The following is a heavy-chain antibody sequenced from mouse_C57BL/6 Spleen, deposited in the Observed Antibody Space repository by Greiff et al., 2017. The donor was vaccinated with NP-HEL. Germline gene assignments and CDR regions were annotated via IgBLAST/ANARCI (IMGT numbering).Heavy chain of an antibody. CDR1: GYTFTSYW. V-gene: IGHV1-69*01. CDR3: AYTVVASFDV. Sequence: VQLQQPGAELVMPGASVKLSCKASGYTFTSYWMHWVKQRPGQGLEWIGEIDPSDSYTNYNQKFKGKSTLTVDKSSSTAYMQLSSLTSEDSAVYYCAYTVVASFDVWGTGTTVTVSS. D-gene: IGHD1-1*01. J-gene: IGHJ1*03. CDR2: IDPSDSYT.